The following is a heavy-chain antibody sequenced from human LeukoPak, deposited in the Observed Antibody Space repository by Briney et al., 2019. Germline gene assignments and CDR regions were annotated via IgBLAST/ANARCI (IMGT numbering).Heavy chain of an antibody. Sequence: SGPTLVNPTQTLTLTCTFSGFSLSTSGMCVSWIRQPPGKALEWLARIDWDDDKYYSTPLKTRLTISKDTSKNQVVLTMTNMDPVDTATYYCARIPAPSGSSDYWGQGTLVTVSS. V-gene: IGHV2-70*11. CDR2: IDWDDDK. CDR3: ARIPAPSGSSDY. CDR1: GFSLSTSGMC. J-gene: IGHJ4*02. D-gene: IGHD1-26*01.